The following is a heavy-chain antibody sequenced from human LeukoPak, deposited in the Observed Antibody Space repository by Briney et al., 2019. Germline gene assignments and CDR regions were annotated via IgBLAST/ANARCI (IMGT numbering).Heavy chain of an antibody. CDR3: AREEISGWFYFDY. Sequence: ASVKVSCKASGYTFTDYYIHWVRQAPGQGLEWMGRINPNSGATNYAQKFQGRVSMTRDTSIRTANMDLSGLSPDDTAVYYCAREEISGWFYFDYWGQGTLVTVSS. J-gene: IGHJ4*02. D-gene: IGHD3-10*01. CDR2: INPNSGAT. CDR1: GYTFTDYY. V-gene: IGHV1-2*02.